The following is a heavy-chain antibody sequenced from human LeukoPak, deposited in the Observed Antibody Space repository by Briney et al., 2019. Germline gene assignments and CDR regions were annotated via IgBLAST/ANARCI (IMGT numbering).Heavy chain of an antibody. J-gene: IGHJ6*04. Sequence: PSGTLSLTCAVYGGSFSGYYWSWIRQPPGKGLEWIGEINHSGSTNYNPSLKSRVTISVDTSKNQFSLKLSSVTAADTAVYYCARDTSMVRGVIIKPPGGMDVWGKGTTVTVSS. D-gene: IGHD3-10*01. V-gene: IGHV4-34*01. CDR3: ARDTSMVRGVIIKPPGGMDV. CDR1: GGSFSGYY. CDR2: INHSGST.